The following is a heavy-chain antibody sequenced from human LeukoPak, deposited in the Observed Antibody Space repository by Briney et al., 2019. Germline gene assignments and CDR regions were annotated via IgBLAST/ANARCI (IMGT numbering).Heavy chain of an antibody. J-gene: IGHJ4*02. Sequence: GGSLRLSCAASGFIVSSNYMSWVRQAPGKGLEWVANIKQDGSEKYHVDSVKGRFTISRDNAKNSLYLQMNSLRAEDTAVYYCASRAGYTGSWSAFDYWGQGTLVTVSS. CDR1: GFIVSSNY. CDR2: IKQDGSEK. D-gene: IGHD6-13*01. V-gene: IGHV3-7*05. CDR3: ASRAGYTGSWSAFDY.